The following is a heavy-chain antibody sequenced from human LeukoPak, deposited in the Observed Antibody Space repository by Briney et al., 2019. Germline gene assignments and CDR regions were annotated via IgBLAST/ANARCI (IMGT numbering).Heavy chain of an antibody. CDR2: IYSGGST. Sequence: RGSLRLSCAASGFTVSSNYMRWVRQAPGKGLEWVSLIYSGGSTYYADSVKGRFTISRDNSKNTLYLQMNSLRVEDTAVYYCARDRGSSSWFDPWGQGTLVTVSS. D-gene: IGHD6-6*01. CDR1: GFTVSSNY. V-gene: IGHV3-53*01. J-gene: IGHJ5*02. CDR3: ARDRGSSSWFDP.